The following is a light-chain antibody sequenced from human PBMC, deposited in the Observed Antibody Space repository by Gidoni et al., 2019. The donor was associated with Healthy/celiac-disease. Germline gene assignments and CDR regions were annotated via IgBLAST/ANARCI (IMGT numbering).Light chain of an antibody. CDR2: GAS. J-gene: IGKJ1*01. V-gene: IGKV3-15*01. CDR1: QSVSSN. CDR3: QQYNNWPRT. Sequence: EIVMTQSPATLSVSPGDRATLSCRASQSVSSNLAWYQQKPGQAPRLLSYGASTRATGIPARFIGSGSGTEFTLTISSLQSEDFAVYYCQQYNNWPRTVGQGTKVEIK.